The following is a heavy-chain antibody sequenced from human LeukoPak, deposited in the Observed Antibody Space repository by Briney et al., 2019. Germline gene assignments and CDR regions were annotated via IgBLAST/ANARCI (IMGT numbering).Heavy chain of an antibody. CDR1: LGSPCVYS. CDR3: ARGGWLRGWYLLSGYDSWFDP. D-gene: IGHD3-3*01. J-gene: IGHJ5*02. V-gene: IGHV4-34*01. Sequence: LETLSLTPALYLGSPCVYSWSSISETPRGGGGCVGEINNSVSTNYNPSCKSRVTITVGTSKKQLSLKLRSVSAADTAVYYCARGGWLRGWYLLSGYDSWFDPWGQGTLVTVSS. CDR2: INNSVST.